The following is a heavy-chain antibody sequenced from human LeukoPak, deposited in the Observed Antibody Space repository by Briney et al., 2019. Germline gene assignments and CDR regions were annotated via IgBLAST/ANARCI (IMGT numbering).Heavy chain of an antibody. Sequence: PGGSLRLSCAASGLTFDDYGMSWVRQAPGKGLEWVSGINWIGGSTGYADSVKGRFTISRDNAKNSLYLQMTSLRAEDTALYYCARSGSGRDFQHWGQGTLVTVSS. CDR2: INWIGGST. CDR1: GLTFDDYG. CDR3: ARSGSGRDFQH. D-gene: IGHD3-10*01. J-gene: IGHJ1*01. V-gene: IGHV3-20*04.